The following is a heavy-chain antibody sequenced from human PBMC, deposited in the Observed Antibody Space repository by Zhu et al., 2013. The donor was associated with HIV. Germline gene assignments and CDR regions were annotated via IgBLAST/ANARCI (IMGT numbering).Heavy chain of an antibody. V-gene: IGHV4-38-2*02. CDR2: IYHSGSI. J-gene: IGHJ3*02. D-gene: IGHD3-22*01. CDR1: GYSISSGYY. CDR3: ARLWYYYDSSGYHDAFDI. Sequence: QVQLQESGPGLVKPSETLSLTCTVSGYSISSGYYWGWIRQPPGKGLEWIGSIYHSGSIYYNPSLKSRVTISVDTSKNQISLKLSSVTAADTAVYYCARLWYYYDSSGYHDAFDIWGQGTMVTVSS.